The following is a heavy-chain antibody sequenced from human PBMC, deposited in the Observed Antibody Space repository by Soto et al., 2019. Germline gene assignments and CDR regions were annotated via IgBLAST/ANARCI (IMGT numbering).Heavy chain of an antibody. CDR1: GFTFSSYW. Sequence: EVQLVESGGGLVQPGGSLRLSCAASGFTFSSYWMSWVRQAPGRGLEWVANIKQDGSEKYYVDSVKGRFTISRDNAKNSLYLQMNSLRAEDTAVYYCASVYGDYYFDYWGQGTLVTVSS. D-gene: IGHD4-17*01. CDR2: IKQDGSEK. CDR3: ASVYGDYYFDY. J-gene: IGHJ4*02. V-gene: IGHV3-7*01.